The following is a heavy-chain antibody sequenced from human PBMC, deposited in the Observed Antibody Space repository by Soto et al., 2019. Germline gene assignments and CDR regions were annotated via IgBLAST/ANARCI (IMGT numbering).Heavy chain of an antibody. CDR1: GYTFTSYA. CDR2: INAGNGNT. V-gene: IGHV1-3*01. D-gene: IGHD2-21*02. CDR3: AIEGDVPYYYYGIDV. Sequence: GASVKVSCKASGYTFTSYAMHWVRQAPGQRLEWMGWINAGNGNTKYSQKFQGRVTITRDTSASTAYMELSSLRSDDTAVYYCAIEGDVPYYYYGIDVRAQGTTVTGSS. J-gene: IGHJ6*02.